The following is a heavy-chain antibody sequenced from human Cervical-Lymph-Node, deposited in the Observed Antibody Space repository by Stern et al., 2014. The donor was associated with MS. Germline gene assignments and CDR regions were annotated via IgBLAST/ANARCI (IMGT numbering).Heavy chain of an antibody. CDR1: GYTFTSYG. J-gene: IGHJ6*02. V-gene: IGHV1-18*04. Sequence: QVQLVQSGAEVKKPGASVKVSCKASGYTFTSYGIDWVRQAPGQGLEWMVWITPYNGNANYVQKLQGRVTMTTDTSTTTAYMELRSLRSDDTAVYYCARRNYYSGMDVWGQGTTVTVSS. CDR3: ARRNYYSGMDV. CDR2: ITPYNGNA.